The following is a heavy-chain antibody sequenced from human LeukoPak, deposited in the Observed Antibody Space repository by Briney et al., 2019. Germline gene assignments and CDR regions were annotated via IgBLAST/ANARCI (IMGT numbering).Heavy chain of an antibody. CDR2: ISSGSSYI. V-gene: IGHV3-21*01. D-gene: IGHD3-10*01. CDR3: ASGIYYASVHTWSPV. Sequence: GGSLRLSCAASEFTFSSYSMNWVRQAPGKGLEWVPSISSGSSYIYYTDSVKGRFTISRDDAKNSLYLQMNSLRAEDTAVYYCASGIYYASVHTWSPVWGQGTLVTVSS. CDR1: EFTFSSYS. J-gene: IGHJ4*02.